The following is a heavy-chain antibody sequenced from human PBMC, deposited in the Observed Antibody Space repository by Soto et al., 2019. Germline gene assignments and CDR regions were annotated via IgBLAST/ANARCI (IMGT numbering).Heavy chain of an antibody. V-gene: IGHV1-18*01. CDR1: GYSFTTYG. CDR2: ISGYNGNT. J-gene: IGHJ6*02. CDR3: AREGPAPYYYYGMDV. Sequence: QVQLVQSGGEVKKPGASVKVSCKTSGYSFTTYGISWVRQAPGQGLEWMGWISGYNGNTHYAQKFQGRVSMSTDTYTSTAYIELRSLRSDDTAVYYCAREGPAPYYYYGMDVWGQGTTVTVSS.